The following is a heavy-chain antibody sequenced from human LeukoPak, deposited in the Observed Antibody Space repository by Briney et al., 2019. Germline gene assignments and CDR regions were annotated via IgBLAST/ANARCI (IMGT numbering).Heavy chain of an antibody. CDR2: IYPGDSDI. Sequence: GESLKISCKGSGYSYTSYWIGWVRQMPGKGLEWMGIIYPGDSDIRYNPSFQGQVTMSADKSINTAYLQWSSLKASDTAMYYCARLLGSYYDTSGYYPFDYWGQGTLVTVSS. CDR1: GYSYTSYW. D-gene: IGHD3-22*01. CDR3: ARLLGSYYDTSGYYPFDY. J-gene: IGHJ4*02. V-gene: IGHV5-51*01.